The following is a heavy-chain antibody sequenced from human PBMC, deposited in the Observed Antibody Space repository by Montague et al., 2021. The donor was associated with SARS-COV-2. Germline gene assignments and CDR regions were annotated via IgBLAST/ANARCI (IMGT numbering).Heavy chain of an antibody. D-gene: IGHD3-22*01. J-gene: IGHJ5*02. Sequence: SETLSLTCAVSGGSIIAGSNFYWGWIRQSAGRGLEWIGRIHSSGGTNYNPSLKSRLTMSVDSSANQFSLKLTSVTAADTAVYYCARDYYDSTGLNWFDPWGQGLLVTVSS. CDR3: ARDYYDSTGLNWFDP. CDR1: GGSIIAGSNFY. CDR2: IHSSGGT. V-gene: IGHV4-4*07.